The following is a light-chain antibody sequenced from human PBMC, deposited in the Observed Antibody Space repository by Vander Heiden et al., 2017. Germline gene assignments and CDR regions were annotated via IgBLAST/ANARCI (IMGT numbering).Light chain of an antibody. CDR2: DAS. J-gene: IGKJ4*01. V-gene: IGKV1-13*02. CDR1: QDIRSA. CDR3: QQFNSYPLT. Sequence: AIQFTQSPFSLSASVGDRVTITCRASQDIRSALAWYQQKPGKAPKLLIYDASSLESGVPSRFSGSGSGTDFTLTISSLQPEDFATYYCQQFNSYPLTFGRGTKVEIK.